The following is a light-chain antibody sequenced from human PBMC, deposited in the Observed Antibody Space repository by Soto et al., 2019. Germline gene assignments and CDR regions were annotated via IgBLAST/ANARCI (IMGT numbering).Light chain of an antibody. J-gene: IGKJ1*01. CDR3: QQCGSSPS. CDR2: DTS. Sequence: EIVLTQSPGTLSLSPGERATLSCRASQSVSSSYLAWYQQKPGQAPRLLIYDTSSRATGIPDRFSGSGCGKDFTLAISRLEPEDFAVYYCQQCGSSPSFGQGTKVELK. V-gene: IGKV3-20*01. CDR1: QSVSSSY.